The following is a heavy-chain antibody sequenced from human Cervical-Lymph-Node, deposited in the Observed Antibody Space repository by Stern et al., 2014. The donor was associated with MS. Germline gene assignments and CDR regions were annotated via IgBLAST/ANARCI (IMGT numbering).Heavy chain of an antibody. CDR3: ARYSQYYFDS. J-gene: IGHJ4*02. V-gene: IGHV4-31*03. CDR2: TYYSGYT. D-gene: IGHD4-11*01. CDR1: GGSISSGGYY. Sequence: VQLVESGPGLGQPSETLSLTCNVSGGSISSGGYYWSWIRQHPGKGLEWIGNTYYSGYTYYNPSLKSRALISVDTSKNKFSLKLRSVTAADTAVYYCARYSQYYFDSWGQGTLVTVSS.